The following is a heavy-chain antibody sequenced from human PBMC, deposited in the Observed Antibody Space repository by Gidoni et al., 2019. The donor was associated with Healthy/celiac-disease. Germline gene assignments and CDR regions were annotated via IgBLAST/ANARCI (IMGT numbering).Heavy chain of an antibody. CDR1: GFSFSSHW. J-gene: IGHJ3*02. CDR3: ARDPEWGACDI. Sequence: QLVESGGGLVQPGESLRLSCPASGFSFSSHWMMWVRQTPGKGLEWVANINQDGSRTSYVDSVKGRFTISRDNPQMSLYLQMSSLRGEDTGVYYCARDPEWGACDIWGQGTMVTVSS. V-gene: IGHV3-7*03. D-gene: IGHD3-3*01. CDR2: INQDGSRT.